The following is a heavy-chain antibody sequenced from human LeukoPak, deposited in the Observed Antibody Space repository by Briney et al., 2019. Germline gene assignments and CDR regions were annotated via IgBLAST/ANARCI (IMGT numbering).Heavy chain of an antibody. CDR1: GFTFSSYA. Sequence: GGSLRLSCAASGFTFSSYAMHWVRQAPGKGLEWVAVISYDGSNKYYADSVKGRFTISRDNSKNTLYLQMNSLRAEDTAVYYCAREGDGYKLDYWGQGTLVTVSS. J-gene: IGHJ4*02. CDR2: ISYDGSNK. CDR3: AREGDGYKLDY. D-gene: IGHD5-24*01. V-gene: IGHV3-30*04.